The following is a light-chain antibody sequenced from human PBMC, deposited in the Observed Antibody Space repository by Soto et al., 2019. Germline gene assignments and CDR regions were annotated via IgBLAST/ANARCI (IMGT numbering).Light chain of an antibody. CDR2: DNS. V-gene: IGLV1-51*01. CDR1: SSNIGNNY. J-gene: IGLJ1*01. CDR3: GTWDSSLSIYV. Sequence: QSVLTQPPSVSAAPGQKVTISCSGISSNIGNNYVSWYQHLPGTAPKLLIYDNSKRPSGIPDRFSDSKSGTSATLGITGLQTGDEADYYCGTWDSSLSIYVFGTGTKLTVL.